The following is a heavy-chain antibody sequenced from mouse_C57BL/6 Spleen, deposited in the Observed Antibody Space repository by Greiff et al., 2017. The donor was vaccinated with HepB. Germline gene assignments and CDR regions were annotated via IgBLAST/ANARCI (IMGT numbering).Heavy chain of an antibody. CDR3: TSLTGTEYFDV. CDR1: GFNIKDYY. J-gene: IGHJ1*03. CDR2: IDPEDGET. V-gene: IGHV14-2*01. Sequence: VQLQQSGAELVKPGASVKLSCTASGFNIKDYYMHWVKQRTEQGLEWIGRIDPEDGETKYAPKFQGKATITADTSSNTAYLPLSSLTSEDTAVYCCTSLTGTEYFDVWGTGTTVTVSS. D-gene: IGHD4-1*01.